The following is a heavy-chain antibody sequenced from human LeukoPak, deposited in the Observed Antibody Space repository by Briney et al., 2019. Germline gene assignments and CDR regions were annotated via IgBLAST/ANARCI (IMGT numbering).Heavy chain of an antibody. Sequence: ASVRVSCEASGYKLTTAGISWVRQAPGRGLEWMGWISASNGATKYSQKFQGRITMTTDTMTTAHMELRSLRSDDTAIYYCAREGFYDYWSNSYTGNWLDPWGQGTPVTVSS. CDR2: ISASNGAT. D-gene: IGHD3/OR15-3a*01. CDR1: GYKLTTAG. V-gene: IGHV1-18*01. J-gene: IGHJ5*02. CDR3: AREGFYDYWSNSYTGNWLDP.